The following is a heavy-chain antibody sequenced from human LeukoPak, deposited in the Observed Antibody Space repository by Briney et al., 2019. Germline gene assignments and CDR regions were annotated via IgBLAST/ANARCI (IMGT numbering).Heavy chain of an antibody. CDR3: ARDRGKYYYDSSGHFDY. V-gene: IGHV3-21*04. Sequence: GGSLRLSCAASGFTFSSYSMNWVRQAPGKGPEWVSSISTAGNTMYYADSVKGRFTISRDNAKNLLYLQMNSLRAEDTAVYYCARDRGKYYYDSSGHFDYWGQGNLVTVSS. D-gene: IGHD3-22*01. CDR2: ISTAGNTM. J-gene: IGHJ4*02. CDR1: GFTFSSYS.